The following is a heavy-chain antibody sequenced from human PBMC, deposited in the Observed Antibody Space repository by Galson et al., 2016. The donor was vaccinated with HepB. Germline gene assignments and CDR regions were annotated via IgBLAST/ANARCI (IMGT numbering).Heavy chain of an antibody. D-gene: IGHD5-24*01. V-gene: IGHV3-21*01. J-gene: IGHJ4*02. CDR2: IEKYSKNN. CDR1: GFTFRNYG. CDR3: ARNGPNYNYDF. Sequence: SLRLSCAASGFTFRNYGFNWVRLTPGKGLEWLSTIEKYSKNNRYTDSVRGRFIVSRDNAKNSVYLQLSGLRAEDTAIYYCARNGPNYNYDFWGKGTLVTVCS.